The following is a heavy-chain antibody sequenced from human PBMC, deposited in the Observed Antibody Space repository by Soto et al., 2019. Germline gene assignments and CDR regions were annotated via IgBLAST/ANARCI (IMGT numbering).Heavy chain of an antibody. J-gene: IGHJ4*02. V-gene: IGHV3-23*01. CDR1: GFTFSSYA. D-gene: IGHD6-19*01. Sequence: EVQLLESGGGLVQPGGSLRLSCAASGFTFSSYAMSWVRQAPGKGLVWVSAISGSGGSTYYADSVKGRFTISRDNSKNTLYLQRNSLRAEDTAVYYCAKSTIAVAVVGCDYWGQGTLGTVSP. CDR2: ISGSGGST. CDR3: AKSTIAVAVVGCDY.